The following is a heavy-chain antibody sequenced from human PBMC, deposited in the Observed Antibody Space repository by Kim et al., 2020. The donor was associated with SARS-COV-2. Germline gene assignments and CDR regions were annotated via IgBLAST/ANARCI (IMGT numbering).Heavy chain of an antibody. J-gene: IGHJ4*02. V-gene: IGHV5-51*01. Sequence: YSPSFKGQVTISASKAISTAYLQWISLKASDTAMYYCARGMGATLRFDYWGQGTLVTVSS. D-gene: IGHD1-26*01. CDR3: ARGMGATLRFDY.